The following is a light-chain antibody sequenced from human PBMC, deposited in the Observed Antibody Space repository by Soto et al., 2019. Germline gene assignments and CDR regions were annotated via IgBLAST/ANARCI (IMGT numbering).Light chain of an antibody. V-gene: IGKV3-20*01. Sequence: EIVLTQSPGTLSLSPGQRATLSCRASESISRDYLAWYQQRLGQAPRLLIYGASSGATGIPDRFSGSGSGTDFTLTISRLEPEDFAIYYCPQYGGVPYPLGQGPKLEIK. CDR3: PQYGGVPYP. J-gene: IGKJ2*01. CDR1: ESISRDY. CDR2: GAS.